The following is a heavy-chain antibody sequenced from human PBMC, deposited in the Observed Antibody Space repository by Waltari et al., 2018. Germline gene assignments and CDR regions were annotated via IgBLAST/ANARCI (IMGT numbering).Heavy chain of an antibody. CDR1: GGTFSSYA. Sequence: QVQLVQSGAEVKKPGSSVKVSCKASGGTFSSYAISWVRQAPGQGLEWMGGIIPILGIATYAQKFQGRVTITADKSTSTAYMELSSLRSEDTAVYYCATFGYCSGGSCRNWFDPWGQGTLVTVSS. CDR2: IIPILGIA. CDR3: ATFGYCSGGSCRNWFDP. J-gene: IGHJ5*02. V-gene: IGHV1-69*10. D-gene: IGHD2-15*01.